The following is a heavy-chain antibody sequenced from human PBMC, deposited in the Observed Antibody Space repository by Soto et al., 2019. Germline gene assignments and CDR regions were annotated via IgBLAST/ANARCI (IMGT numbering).Heavy chain of an antibody. D-gene: IGHD3-22*01. CDR2: VRGSGGST. Sequence: EVQLLESGGGLVQPGGSLRLSCAASGFTFSSHAMNWVRQAPGKGLEWVSAVRGSGGSTYYADYVKGRFTISRDNSKDTLYLQMNSLRAEETAVYYCAKRYYYVSSGYRGSIDYWGQGSLV. CDR1: GFTFSSHA. V-gene: IGHV3-23*01. J-gene: IGHJ4*02. CDR3: AKRYYYVSSGYRGSIDY.